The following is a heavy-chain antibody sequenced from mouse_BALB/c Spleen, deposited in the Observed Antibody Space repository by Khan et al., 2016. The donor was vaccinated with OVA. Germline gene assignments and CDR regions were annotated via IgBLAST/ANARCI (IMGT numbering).Heavy chain of an antibody. Sequence: VQLQQSGPELMKPGASVKISCKASGYSFTSYYIHWVMQSHGKSLEWIGYIDPFSGDTTYNQKFKGKATLTVDKSSSTAYIHLSSLTSEDSAVYYGTRHGYVAWFSYWGQGTLVTVSA. V-gene: IGHV1S135*01. J-gene: IGHJ3*01. CDR2: IDPFSGDT. D-gene: IGHD2-2*01. CDR1: GYSFTSYY. CDR3: TRHGYVAWFSY.